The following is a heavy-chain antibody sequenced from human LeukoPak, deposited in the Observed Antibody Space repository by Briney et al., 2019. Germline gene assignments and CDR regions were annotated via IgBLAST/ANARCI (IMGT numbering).Heavy chain of an antibody. CDR1: GGTFSSYA. CDR3: ATVSSGVP. CDR2: IIPIFGTA. D-gene: IGHD3-22*01. V-gene: IGHV1-69*05. Sequence: ASVKVSCTASGGTFSSYAISWVRQAPGQGLEWMGGIIPIFGTANYAQKFQGRVTITTDESTSTAYMELSSLRSEDTAVYDCATVSSGVPWGQGTLVTVSS. J-gene: IGHJ5*02.